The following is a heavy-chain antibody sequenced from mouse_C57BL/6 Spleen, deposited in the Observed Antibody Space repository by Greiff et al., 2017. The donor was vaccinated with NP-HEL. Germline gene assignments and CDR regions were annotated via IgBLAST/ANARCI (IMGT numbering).Heavy chain of an antibody. CDR2: ISYDGSN. V-gene: IGHV3-6*01. CDR1: GYSITSGYY. CDR3: ARDRDYDYDWFAY. D-gene: IGHD2-4*01. Sequence: DVKLQESGPGLVKPSQSLSLTCSVTGYSITSGYYWNWIRQFPGNKLEWMGYISYDGSNNYNPSLKNRISITRDTSKNQFFLKLNSVTTEDTATYYCARDRDYDYDWFAYWGQGTLVTVSA. J-gene: IGHJ3*01.